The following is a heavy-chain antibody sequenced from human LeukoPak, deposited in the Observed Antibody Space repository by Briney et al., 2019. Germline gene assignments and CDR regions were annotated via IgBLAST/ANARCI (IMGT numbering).Heavy chain of an antibody. CDR1: GYTFTSYY. J-gene: IGHJ5*02. V-gene: IGHV1-46*01. D-gene: IGHD1-1*01. Sequence: GASVKVSCKASGYTFTSYYMHWVRQAPGQGLEWMGIINPNGGSTTYAQKFQGRVTMTRETSTSTVYMELSSLRSEDTAVYYCAILRYNWNNLDPWGQGTLVPVSS. CDR2: INPNGGST. CDR3: AILRYNWNNLDP.